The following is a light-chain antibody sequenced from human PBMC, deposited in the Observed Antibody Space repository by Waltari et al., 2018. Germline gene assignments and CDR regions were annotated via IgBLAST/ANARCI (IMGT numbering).Light chain of an antibody. CDR1: RSVSYNY. CDR2: AAS. V-gene: IGKV3-20*01. CDR3: QQYGSSPWT. J-gene: IGKJ1*01. Sequence: DIVLTQSPGTLSLSPGERAPLSCRASRSVSYNYLAWYQQKPGQAPRLLIYAASSRATGIPDRFSGSGSGTDFTLTITRVEPEEFAVYYCQQYGSSPWTFGQGTKVDIK.